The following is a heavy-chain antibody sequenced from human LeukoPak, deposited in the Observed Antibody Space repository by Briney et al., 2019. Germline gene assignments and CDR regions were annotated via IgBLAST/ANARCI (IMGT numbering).Heavy chain of an antibody. D-gene: IGHD3-16*01. Sequence: GGSLRLSCAASGFRFSTYWIHWVRQGPGKGPERGSHITPDGSSTNYADSVKGRFTISRDNDKNTRYLQMSILRAEDTAVYYCSSQISRGGNWGQGPLVTVSS. V-gene: IGHV3-74*01. CDR1: GFRFSTYW. CDR2: ITPDGSST. CDR3: SSQISRGGN. J-gene: IGHJ4*02.